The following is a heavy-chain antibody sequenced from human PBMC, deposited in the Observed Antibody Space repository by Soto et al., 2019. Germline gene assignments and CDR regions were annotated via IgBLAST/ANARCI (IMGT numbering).Heavy chain of an antibody. D-gene: IGHD1-26*01. CDR2: INHSGSI. J-gene: IGHJ4*02. CDR3: ARLSGSYNDRYFDN. Sequence: SETLSLTCAVYGGSFSGHYWSWIRQPPGKGLEWIGEINHSGSINYNPSLKSRVTISVDTSKNQFSLKLSSVTAADTAVYFCARLSGSYNDRYFDNWGQGTLVTVSS. CDR1: GGSFSGHY. V-gene: IGHV4-34*01.